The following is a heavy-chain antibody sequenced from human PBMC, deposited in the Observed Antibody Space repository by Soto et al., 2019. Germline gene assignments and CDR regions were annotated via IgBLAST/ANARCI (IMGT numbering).Heavy chain of an antibody. CDR1: GGSISSYY. CDR3: ARTDYGDYEGWFDP. Sequence: SETLSLTCTVSGGSISSYYWSWIRQPPGKGLEWIGYIYYSGSTNYNPSLKSRVTISVDTSKNQFSLKLSSVTAADTAVYYCARTDYGDYEGWFDPWGQGTLVTVSS. V-gene: IGHV4-59*12. D-gene: IGHD4-17*01. CDR2: IYYSGST. J-gene: IGHJ5*02.